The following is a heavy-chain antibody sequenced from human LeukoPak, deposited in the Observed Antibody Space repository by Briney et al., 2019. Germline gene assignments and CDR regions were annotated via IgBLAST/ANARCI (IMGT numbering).Heavy chain of an antibody. Sequence: SETLSLACTVSGGSISSYYWSWIRQPAGKGLEWIGRIYTSGSTNYNPSLKSRVTMSVDTSKNQFSLKLSSVTAADTAVYYCARENYSSGWLAIDYWGQGTLVTVSS. V-gene: IGHV4-4*07. CDR1: GGSISSYY. CDR3: ARENYSSGWLAIDY. J-gene: IGHJ4*02. D-gene: IGHD6-19*01. CDR2: IYTSGST.